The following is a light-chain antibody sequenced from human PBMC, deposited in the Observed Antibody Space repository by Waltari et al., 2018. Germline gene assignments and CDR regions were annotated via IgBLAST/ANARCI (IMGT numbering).Light chain of an antibody. CDR3: QQYYSTPLT. V-gene: IGKV4-1*01. Sequence: DIVMTQSPDSLAASLGERATINCKSSPSVLSSPNNKNYLAWYQQKPGQPPKLLIYWGSTRESGVPDRFSGSGSGTDFTRTISSLQAEDVAVYYCQQYYSTPLTFGGGTKVEIK. CDR2: WGS. J-gene: IGKJ4*01. CDR1: PSVLSSPNNKNY.